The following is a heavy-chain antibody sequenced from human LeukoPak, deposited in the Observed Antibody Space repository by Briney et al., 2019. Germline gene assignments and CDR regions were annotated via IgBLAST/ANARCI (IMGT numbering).Heavy chain of an antibody. CDR2: ISSSSSYI. CDR1: GFTFSSYS. Sequence: GGSLRLSCAASGFTFSSYSTNWVRQAPGKGLEWVSSISSSSSYIYYADSVKGRFTISRDNAKNSLYLQMNSLRAEDTAVYYCARSSSLYSYGPWWGQGTLVTVSS. J-gene: IGHJ4*02. V-gene: IGHV3-21*01. CDR3: ARSSSLYSYGPW. D-gene: IGHD5-18*01.